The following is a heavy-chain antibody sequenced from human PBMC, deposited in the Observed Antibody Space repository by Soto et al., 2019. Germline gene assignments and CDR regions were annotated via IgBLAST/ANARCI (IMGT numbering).Heavy chain of an antibody. CDR3: ARDLVTMIVVVTLDAFDI. D-gene: IGHD3-22*01. J-gene: IGHJ3*02. CDR1: GYTFTSYG. CDR2: NSAYNGNT. Sequence: ASVKVSCKASGYTFTSYGISWVRQAPGQGLEWMGWNSAYNGNTNYAQKLQGRVTMTTDTSTSTAYMELRSLRSDDTAVYYCARDLVTMIVVVTLDAFDIRGQGTMVTVSS. V-gene: IGHV1-18*01.